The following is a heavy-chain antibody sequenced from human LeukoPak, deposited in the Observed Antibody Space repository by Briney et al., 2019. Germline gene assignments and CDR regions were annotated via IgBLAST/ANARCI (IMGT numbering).Heavy chain of an antibody. J-gene: IGHJ4*02. CDR3: ASRLTVRGVIIGTTDN. V-gene: IGHV3-21*01. CDR1: GFTFSSYS. D-gene: IGHD3-10*01. Sequence: GGSLRLSCAASGFTFSSYSMNWVRQAPGKGLEWVSSISSSSSYIYYADSVKGRFTISRDNAKNSLYLQMNSLRAEDTAVYYCASRLTVRGVIIGTTDNWGQGTLVTVSS. CDR2: ISSSSSYI.